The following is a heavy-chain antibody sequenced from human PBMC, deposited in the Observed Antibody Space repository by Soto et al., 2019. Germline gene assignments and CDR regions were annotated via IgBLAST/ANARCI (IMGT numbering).Heavy chain of an antibody. J-gene: IGHJ4*02. CDR2: IYYSGST. CDR3: ARIMVRGVRAFDY. Sequence: SETLSLTCTVSGGSVSSGSYYWSWIRQPPGKGLEWIGYIYYSGSTNYNPSLKSRVTISVDTSKNQFSLKLSSVTAADTAVYYCARIMVRGVRAFDYWGQGTLVTVSS. CDR1: GGSVSSGSYY. D-gene: IGHD3-10*01. V-gene: IGHV4-61*01.